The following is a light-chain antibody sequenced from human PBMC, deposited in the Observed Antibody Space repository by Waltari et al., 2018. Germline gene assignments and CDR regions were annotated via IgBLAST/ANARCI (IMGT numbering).Light chain of an antibody. J-gene: IGLJ1*01. CDR2: DVS. Sequence: QSALTQPRSVSGFPGQSVTISCTGTSSDVGGYNYVSWYQQHPGKAPKLMIYDVSKRPSGFPDRFSGSKSGNTASLTISGLQAEDEADYYCCSYAGSYTYVFGTGTKVTVL. CDR1: SSDVGGYNY. CDR3: CSYAGSYTYV. V-gene: IGLV2-11*01.